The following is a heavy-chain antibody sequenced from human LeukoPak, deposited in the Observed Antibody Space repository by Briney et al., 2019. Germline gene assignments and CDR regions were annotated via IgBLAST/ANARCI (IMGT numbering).Heavy chain of an antibody. CDR3: ARDGDMIAGTTAILHFDYMDV. D-gene: IGHD1-7*01. J-gene: IGHJ6*03. V-gene: IGHV1-18*01. CDR2: ISAYNGNT. CDR1: GYTFTSYG. Sequence: ASVKVSCKASGYTFTSYGISWVRQAPGQGLEWMGWISAYNGNTNYAQKLQGRVTMTTDTSTSTAYMELRSLRSDDTAVYYCARDGDMIAGTTAILHFDYMDVCGKGTTVTVSS.